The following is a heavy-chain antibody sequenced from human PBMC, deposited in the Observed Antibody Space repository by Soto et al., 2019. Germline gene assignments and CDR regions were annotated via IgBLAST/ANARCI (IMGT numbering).Heavy chain of an antibody. Sequence: GGSLRLSCAASGFTFSSYGMHWVRQAPGKGLEWVAVIWYDGSNKYYADSVKGRFTISRDNSKNTLYLQMNSLRAEDTAVYYCAATYYYDSSGYYCLDYWGQGTLVTVSS. CDR1: GFTFSSYG. V-gene: IGHV3-33*01. CDR2: IWYDGSNK. D-gene: IGHD3-22*01. CDR3: AATYYYDSSGYYCLDY. J-gene: IGHJ4*02.